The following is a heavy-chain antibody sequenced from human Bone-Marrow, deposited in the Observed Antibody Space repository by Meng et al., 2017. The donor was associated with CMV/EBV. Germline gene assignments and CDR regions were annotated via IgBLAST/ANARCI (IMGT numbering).Heavy chain of an antibody. V-gene: IGHV3-11*01. CDR1: GFTLSDYD. J-gene: IGHJ6*02. CDR3: GGGNHFFAMDV. CDR2: ISKSGGPR. Sequence: GESLKISCAAPGFTLSDYDMTWIRQAPGKGLEWVSYISKSGGPRFYADSVRGRFTISRDNTKNSLYLQMNSLRGEDTAVYFCGGGNHFFAMDVWGQGTTVTGSS. D-gene: IGHD4-23*01.